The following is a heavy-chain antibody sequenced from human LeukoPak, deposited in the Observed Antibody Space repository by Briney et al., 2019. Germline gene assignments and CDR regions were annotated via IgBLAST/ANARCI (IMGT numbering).Heavy chain of an antibody. CDR3: ARLLLADYYDSSGYYSWFDP. J-gene: IGHJ5*02. CDR1: GFTFSSYS. CDR2: ISSSSSYI. D-gene: IGHD3-22*01. V-gene: IGHV3-21*01. Sequence: GGSLRLSCAASGFTFSSYSMNWVRQAPGKGLEWVSSISSSSSYIYYADSVKGRFTISRDNAKNSLYLQMNSLRAEDTAVYYCARLLLADYYDSSGYYSWFDPWGQGTLVTVSS.